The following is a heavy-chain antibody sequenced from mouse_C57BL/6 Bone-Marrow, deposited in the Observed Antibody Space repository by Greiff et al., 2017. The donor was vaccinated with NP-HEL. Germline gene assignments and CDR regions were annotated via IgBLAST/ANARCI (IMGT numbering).Heavy chain of an antibody. CDR3: TRQGPITTVPRYYAMDY. V-gene: IGHV6-6*01. J-gene: IGHJ4*01. CDR2: IRNKANNHAT. Sequence: EVKLVESGGGLVQPGGSMKLSCAASGFTFSDAWMDWVRQSPEKGLEWVAEIRNKANNHATYYAESVKGRFTISRDDSKSSVYLQMNSLRAEDTGIYYCTRQGPITTVPRYYAMDYWGQGTSVTVSS. CDR1: GFTFSDAW. D-gene: IGHD1-1*01.